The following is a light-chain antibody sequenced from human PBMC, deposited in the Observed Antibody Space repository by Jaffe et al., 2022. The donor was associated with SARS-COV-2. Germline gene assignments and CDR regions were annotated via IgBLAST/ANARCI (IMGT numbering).Light chain of an antibody. CDR2: EVS. V-gene: IGLV2-14*01. J-gene: IGLJ2*01. Sequence: QSALTQPASVSGSPGQSITISCTGTSSDVGGYNYVAWYQQHPGKAPKLMIYEVSNRPSGISIRFSGSKSGHTASLTISGLQAEDEADYYCSSYTSRSLVVFGGGTKLTVL. CDR1: SSDVGGYNY. CDR3: SSYTSRSLVV.